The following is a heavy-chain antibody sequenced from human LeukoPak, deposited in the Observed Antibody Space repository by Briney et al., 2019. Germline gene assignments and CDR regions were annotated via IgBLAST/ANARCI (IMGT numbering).Heavy chain of an antibody. CDR1: GLTFSSYA. V-gene: IGHV3-30-3*01. CDR2: ISYDGSNK. J-gene: IGHJ4*02. Sequence: GGSLRLSCAASGLTFSSYAMHWVRQAPGKGLEWVAVISYDGSNKYYADSVKGRFTISRDNSKNTLYLQMNSLRAEDTAVYYCARGLYYYDSSGYIGWGQGTLVTVSS. CDR3: ARGLYYYDSSGYIG. D-gene: IGHD3-22*01.